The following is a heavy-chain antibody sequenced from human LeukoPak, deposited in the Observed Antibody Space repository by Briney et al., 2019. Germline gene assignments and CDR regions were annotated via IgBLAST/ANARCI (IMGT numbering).Heavy chain of an antibody. V-gene: IGHV4-31*03. CDR3: ARSIAAAGMVDY. CDR1: GGSISSGGYY. D-gene: IGHD6-13*01. Sequence: SETLSLTCTVSGGSISSGGYYWSWIRQHPGKGLEWIGYIYYSGSTYYNPSLKSRVTISLDTSKNQFSLKLSSVTAADTAVYYCARSIAAAGMVDYWGQGTLVTVSS. J-gene: IGHJ4*02. CDR2: IYYSGST.